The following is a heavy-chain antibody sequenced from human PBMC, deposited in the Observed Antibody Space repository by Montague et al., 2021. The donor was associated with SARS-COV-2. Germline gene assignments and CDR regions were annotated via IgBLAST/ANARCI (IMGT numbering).Heavy chain of an antibody. CDR2: ISSSSSYI. J-gene: IGHJ4*02. V-gene: IGHV3-21*01. CDR1: GFTFSSYS. Sequence: SLRLSCAASGFTFSSYSMNWVRQAPGKGLEWVSSISSSSSYIYYADSVKGRFTISGDNAKNSLYLQMNSLRAEDTAVYYCARDKITIFGVVIIDYWGQGTLVTVSS. CDR3: ARDKITIFGVVIIDY. D-gene: IGHD3-3*01.